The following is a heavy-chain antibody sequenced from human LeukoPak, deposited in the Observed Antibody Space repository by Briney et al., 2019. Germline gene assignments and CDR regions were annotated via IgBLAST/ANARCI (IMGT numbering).Heavy chain of an antibody. CDR2: ISSSSSTI. CDR1: GFTFSSYS. Sequence: PGGSLRLSCAASGFTFSSYSMNWVRQAPGKGLEWVSYISSSSSTIYYADSVKGRFTISRDNAKNSLYLQMNSLRAEDTAVYYCARDLGGAREWYYYYYMDVWDKGTTVTVSS. CDR3: ARDLGGAREWYYYYYMDV. J-gene: IGHJ6*03. V-gene: IGHV3-48*01. D-gene: IGHD1-26*01.